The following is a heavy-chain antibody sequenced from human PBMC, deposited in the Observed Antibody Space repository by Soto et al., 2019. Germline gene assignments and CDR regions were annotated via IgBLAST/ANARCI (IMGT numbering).Heavy chain of an antibody. CDR3: ATSNCSGGSCYSYYFDY. CDR1: GYTFTSYG. V-gene: IGHV1-18*01. D-gene: IGHD2-15*01. J-gene: IGHJ4*02. CDR2: ISAYNGNT. Sequence: QVQLVQSGAEVKKPGASVKVSCKASGYTFTSYGISWVRQAPGQGLEWMGWISAYNGNTKYAQNLQGRVTMTTDTSTSTAYRELRSLISDDTAVYYCATSNCSGGSCYSYYFDYWGQGTLVTVSS.